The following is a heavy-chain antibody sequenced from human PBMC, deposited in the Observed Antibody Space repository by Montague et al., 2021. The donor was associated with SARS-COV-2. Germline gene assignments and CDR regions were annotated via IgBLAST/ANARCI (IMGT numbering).Heavy chain of an antibody. CDR1: GDSIRSSNFY. D-gene: IGHD3-10*01. V-gene: IGHV4-39*01. CDR2: IYFSGTT. CDR3: ARQGAIQWFGESGAFDY. Sequence: SETLSLTCDVSGDSIRSSNFYWGWIRQSPGKGLEWIGSIYFSGTTYYNPSLKSRVTISVETSKSQFSLKLTSVTAADTAVYYCARQGAIQWFGESGAFDYWGQGILVTVSS. J-gene: IGHJ4*02.